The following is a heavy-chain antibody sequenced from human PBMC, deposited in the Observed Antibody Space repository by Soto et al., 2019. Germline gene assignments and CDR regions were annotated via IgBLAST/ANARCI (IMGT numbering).Heavy chain of an antibody. J-gene: IGHJ4*02. V-gene: IGHV3-21*01. CDR3: ARSVRGEFGDY. CDR1: GFTFSSYS. CDR2: ISRSSSYI. D-gene: IGHD3-10*01. Sequence: EVQLVESGGGLVKPGGSLRLSCAASGFTFSSYSMNWVRQAPGKGLEWVSSISRSSSYIYYADSVKGRFTISRDNAKNSLYLQMNSLRAEDTAVYYCARSVRGEFGDYWGQGTLVTVSS.